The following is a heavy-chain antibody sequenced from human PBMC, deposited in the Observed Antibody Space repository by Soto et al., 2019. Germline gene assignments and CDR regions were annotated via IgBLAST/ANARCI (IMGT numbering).Heavy chain of an antibody. J-gene: IGHJ6*02. V-gene: IGHV5-51*01. CDR2: IYPGDSDT. D-gene: IGHD2-2*02. Sequence: GESLKISCKGSGYSFTSYWIGWVRQMPGKGLEWMGIIYPGDSDTRYSPSFQGQVTISADKSLSTAYLQWSSLKASDTAMYYCARHADIVVVPAAIRQSLYYYYGMDVWGQGTTVTAP. CDR1: GYSFTSYW. CDR3: ARHADIVVVPAAIRQSLYYYYGMDV.